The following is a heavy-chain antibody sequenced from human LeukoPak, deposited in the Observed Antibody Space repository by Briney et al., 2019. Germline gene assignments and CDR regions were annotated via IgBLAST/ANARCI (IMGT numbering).Heavy chain of an antibody. CDR2: IIPIFGTA. V-gene: IGHV1-69*13. J-gene: IGHJ5*02. Sequence: SVKVSCKASGYTFTSYYMHWVRQAPGQGLEWMGGIIPIFGTANYAQKFQGRVTITADESTSTAYMELSSLRSEDTAVYYCASPRGSSSWYDWFDPWGQGTLVTVSS. CDR3: ASPRGSSSWYDWFDP. CDR1: GYTFTSYY. D-gene: IGHD6-13*01.